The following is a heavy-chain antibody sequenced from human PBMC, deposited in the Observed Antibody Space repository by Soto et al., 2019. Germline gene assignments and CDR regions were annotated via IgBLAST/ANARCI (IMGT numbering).Heavy chain of an antibody. CDR1: GYSFTSYY. CDR2: INPSGGST. Sequence: SVKGSCKASGYSFTSYYMHWVRQAPGQGLEWMGIINPSGGSTSYAQKFQGRVTMTRDTSTSTVYMELSSLRSEDTAVYYCARGHTIFGVVIINWFDPWGQGTLVTVSS. CDR3: ARGHTIFGVVIINWFDP. J-gene: IGHJ5*02. V-gene: IGHV1-46*01. D-gene: IGHD3-3*01.